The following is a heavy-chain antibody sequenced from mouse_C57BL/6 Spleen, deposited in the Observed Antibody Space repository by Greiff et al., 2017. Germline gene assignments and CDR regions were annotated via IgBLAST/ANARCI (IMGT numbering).Heavy chain of an antibody. CDR1: GYTFTSYW. Sequence: QVHVKQPGTELVKPGASVKLSCKASGYTFTSYWMHWVKQRPGQGLEWIGNINPSNGGTNYNEKFKSKATLTVDKSSSTAYMQLSSLTSEDSAVYYCAKPPYYYGSSYGYFDVWGTGTTVTVSS. J-gene: IGHJ1*03. CDR3: AKPPYYYGSSYGYFDV. CDR2: INPSNGGT. D-gene: IGHD1-1*01. V-gene: IGHV1-53*01.